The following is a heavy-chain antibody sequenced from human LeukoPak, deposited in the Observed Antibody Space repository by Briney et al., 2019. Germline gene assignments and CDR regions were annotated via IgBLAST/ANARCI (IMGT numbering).Heavy chain of an antibody. CDR3: ARGPLIPLGLRGWFDP. V-gene: IGHV4-61*02. CDR2: IYTSGST. CDR1: GGSISSGSYY. Sequence: SQTLSLTCTVSGGSISSGSYYWNWIRQPAGKGLEWIGRIYTSGSTNYNPSLKSRVTISVDTSKNQFSLKLSSVTAADTAVYYCARGPLIPLGLRGWFDPWGQGTLVTVSS. J-gene: IGHJ5*02. D-gene: IGHD1-7*01.